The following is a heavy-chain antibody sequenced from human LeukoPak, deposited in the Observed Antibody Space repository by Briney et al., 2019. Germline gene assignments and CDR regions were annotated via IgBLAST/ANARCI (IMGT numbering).Heavy chain of an antibody. CDR2: TYYRSKWYN. CDR1: GDSFSSNSAA. D-gene: IGHD3-10*01. V-gene: IGHV6-1*01. Sequence: SQTLSLTCAISGDSFSSNSAAWNWIRQSPSRGLEWLGRTYYRSKWYNDYAVSVKSRITINPDTSKNQFSLQLNSVTPEDTAVYYCARVLGRGYRSWFDPWGQGTLVTVSS. J-gene: IGHJ5*02. CDR3: ARVLGRGYRSWFDP.